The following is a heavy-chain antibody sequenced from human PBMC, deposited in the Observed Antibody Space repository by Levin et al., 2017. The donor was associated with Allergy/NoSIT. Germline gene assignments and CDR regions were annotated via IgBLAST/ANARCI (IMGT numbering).Heavy chain of an antibody. CDR2: INSGGTGT. J-gene: IGHJ5*02. V-gene: IGHV3-23*01. CDR1: GFTFNSYA. D-gene: IGHD6-13*01. CDR3: AGCRVEPTAPGWCNWFDP. Sequence: GGSLRLSCAASGFTFNSYAMNWVRQAPGKGLEWVSSINSGGTGTYYADSVKGRFTISRDNSKSTMSLQMDSLRATATGLIFCAGCRVEPTAPGWCNWFDPWGQGTLVTVSS.